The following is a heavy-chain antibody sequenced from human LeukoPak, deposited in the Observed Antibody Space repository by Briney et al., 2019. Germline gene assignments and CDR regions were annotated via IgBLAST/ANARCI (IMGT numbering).Heavy chain of an antibody. J-gene: IGHJ5*02. CDR1: GYTFTGYY. Sequence: ASVKVSCKASGYTFTGYYMHWVRQAPGQGLEWMGWINPNSGGTNYAQKLQGRVTMTTDTSTSTAYMELRSLRSDDTAVYYCARGGQKYYDSSGYYWFDPWGQGTLVTVSS. CDR2: INPNSGGT. CDR3: ARGGQKYYDSSGYYWFDP. D-gene: IGHD3-22*01. V-gene: IGHV1-2*02.